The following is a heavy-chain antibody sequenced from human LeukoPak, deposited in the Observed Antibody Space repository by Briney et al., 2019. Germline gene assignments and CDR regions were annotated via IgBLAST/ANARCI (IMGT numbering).Heavy chain of an antibody. Sequence: PSETLSLTCTVSGGSLSSSSYYWAWIRQPPGKGLEWIGSVYYGGTTYYNPSLKSRVTISVDTSKNQYSLTLSSVTAADTAVFYCARHPDYYDSSGHFYVEAFHIWGQGTMVTVSS. CDR2: VYYGGTT. J-gene: IGHJ3*02. D-gene: IGHD3-22*01. CDR3: ARHPDYYDSSGHFYVEAFHI. V-gene: IGHV4-39*01. CDR1: GGSLSSSSYY.